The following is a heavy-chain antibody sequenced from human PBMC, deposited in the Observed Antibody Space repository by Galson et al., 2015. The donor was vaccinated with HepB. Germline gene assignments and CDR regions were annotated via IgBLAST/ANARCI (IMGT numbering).Heavy chain of an antibody. CDR2: IYTSGST. CDR1: GGSISSYY. CDR3: ARGRGYYYDSSGYYGPWYFDL. D-gene: IGHD3-22*01. V-gene: IGHV4-4*07. Sequence: ETLSLTCTVSGGSISSYYWSWIRQPAGKGLEWIGRIYTSGSTNYNPSLKSRVTMSVDTSKNQFSLKLSSVTAADTAVYYCARGRGYYYDSSGYYGPWYFDLWGRGTLVTVSS. J-gene: IGHJ2*01.